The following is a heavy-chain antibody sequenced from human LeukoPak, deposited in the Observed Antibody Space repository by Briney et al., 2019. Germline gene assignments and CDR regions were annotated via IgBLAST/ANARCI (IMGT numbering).Heavy chain of an antibody. J-gene: IGHJ5*02. CDR1: GYSFTSYW. Sequence: GESLKISCKGSGYSFTSYWIGWVRQMPGKGLEWMGIIYPGDSDTRYSPSFQGQVTISADKSISTAYLQWSSLKASDTAMYYCARHPHRTYYDILTGYQGYNWFDPWGQGTLVTVSS. V-gene: IGHV5-51*01. CDR3: ARHPHRTYYDILTGYQGYNWFDP. D-gene: IGHD3-9*01. CDR2: IYPGDSDT.